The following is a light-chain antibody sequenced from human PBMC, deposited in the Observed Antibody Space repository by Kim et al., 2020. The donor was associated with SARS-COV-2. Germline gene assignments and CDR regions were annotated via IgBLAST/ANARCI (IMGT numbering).Light chain of an antibody. CDR1: SSNTGAGDG. CDR3: QSYDSSLSGWV. V-gene: IGLV1-40*01. J-gene: IGLJ3*02. Sequence: QRVTIARTGSSSNTGAGDGVRWYQTLPGTAPKLLLNATSNRPSGVPARFSGSKSGTSASLAITGLQAEDEADYYCQSYDSSLSGWVFGGGTQLTVL. CDR2: ATS.